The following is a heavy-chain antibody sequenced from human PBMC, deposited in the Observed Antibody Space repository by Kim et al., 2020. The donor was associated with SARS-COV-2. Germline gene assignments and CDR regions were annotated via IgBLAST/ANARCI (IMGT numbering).Heavy chain of an antibody. CDR2: IIPIFGTA. Sequence: SVKVSCKASGGTFSSYAISWVRQAPGQGLEWMGGIIPIFGTANYAQKFQGRVTITADESTSTAYMELSSLRSEDTAVYYCARAFDDTAMVMGGMDVWGQGTTVTVSS. J-gene: IGHJ6*02. CDR1: GGTFSSYA. V-gene: IGHV1-69*13. D-gene: IGHD5-18*01. CDR3: ARAFDDTAMVMGGMDV.